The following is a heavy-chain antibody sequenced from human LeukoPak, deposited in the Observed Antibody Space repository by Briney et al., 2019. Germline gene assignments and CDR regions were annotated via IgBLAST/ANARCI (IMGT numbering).Heavy chain of an antibody. J-gene: IGHJ4*02. Sequence: SETLSLTCTVSGGSISSSSYYWGWIRQPPGKGLEWIGSIYYSGSTYYNPSLKSRVTISVDTSKNQFSLKPSSVTAADTAVYYCARPYEGPGYYDSSGYYSFEYWGQGTLVTVSS. CDR2: IYYSGST. D-gene: IGHD3-22*01. CDR3: ARPYEGPGYYDSSGYYSFEY. V-gene: IGHV4-39*01. CDR1: GGSISSSSYY.